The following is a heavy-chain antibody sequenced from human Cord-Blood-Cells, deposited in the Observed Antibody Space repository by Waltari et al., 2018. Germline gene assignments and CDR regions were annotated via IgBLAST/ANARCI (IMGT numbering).Heavy chain of an antibody. J-gene: IGHJ4*02. D-gene: IGHD6-6*01. CDR2: SCPSFGTA. CDR1: GGTFSSYA. Sequence: QVQLVQSGAEVKKPGSSVKVSCKASGGTFSSYAISWVRQAPGQGLEWMVWSCPSFGTANYAQKFQGRVTITADESTSTAYMELSSLRSEDTAVYYCAVPRVSSSSHFDYWGQGTLVTVSS. CDR3: AVPRVSSSSHFDY. V-gene: IGHV1-69*12.